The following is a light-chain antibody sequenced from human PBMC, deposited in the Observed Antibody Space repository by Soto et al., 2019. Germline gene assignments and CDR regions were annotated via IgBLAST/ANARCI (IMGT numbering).Light chain of an antibody. V-gene: IGKV1-12*01. CDR1: QDITSR. Sequence: DIQMTQSPSSVSSSVGDRVTITCRASQDITSRLAWYQQKPGEAPRLLIYASSNLQSGVPSRFSGSGAGTDFTLTISSLQPEDFATYYCQQANSFPITFGSGTRVDIK. J-gene: IGKJ3*01. CDR3: QQANSFPIT. CDR2: ASS.